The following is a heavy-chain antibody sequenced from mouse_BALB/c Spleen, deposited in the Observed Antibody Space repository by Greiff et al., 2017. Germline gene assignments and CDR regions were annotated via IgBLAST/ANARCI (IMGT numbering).Heavy chain of an antibody. D-gene: IGHD1-1*01. V-gene: IGHV3-6*02. CDR1: GYSITSGYY. Sequence: EVKLMESGPGLVKPSQSLSLTCSVTGYSITSGYYWNWIRQFPGNKLEWMGYISYDGSNNYNPSLKNRISITRDTSKNQFFLKLNSVTTEDTATYYCAREGGDYYGSFADWGQGTLVTVSA. CDR2: ISYDGSN. J-gene: IGHJ3*01. CDR3: AREGGDYYGSFAD.